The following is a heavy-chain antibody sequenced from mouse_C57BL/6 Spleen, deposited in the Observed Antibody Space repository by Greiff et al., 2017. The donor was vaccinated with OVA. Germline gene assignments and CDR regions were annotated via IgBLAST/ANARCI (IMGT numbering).Heavy chain of an antibody. CDR3: ARYEGYGYDRGYYFDY. CDR2: IRNKANGYTT. V-gene: IGHV7-3*01. Sequence: EVQGVESGGGLVQPGGSLSLSCAASGFTFTDYYMSWVRQPPGKALEWLGFIRNKANGYTTEYSASVKGRFTISRDNSQSILYLQMNALRAEDSATYYCARYEGYGYDRGYYFDYWGQGTTLTVSS. D-gene: IGHD2-2*01. CDR1: GFTFTDYY. J-gene: IGHJ2*01.